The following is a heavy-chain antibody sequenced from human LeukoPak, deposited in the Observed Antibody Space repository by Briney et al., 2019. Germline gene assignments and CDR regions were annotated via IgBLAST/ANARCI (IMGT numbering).Heavy chain of an antibody. D-gene: IGHD2-21*01. CDR3: ARGDGYYFDY. CDR1: GGSISSGGYY. CDR2: IYYSGST. Sequence: SETLSLTCTVSGGSISSGGYYWSWIRQHPGKDLEWIGYIYYSGSTYYNPSLKSRTTISVDTSKNQFSLKLSSVTAADTAVYYCARGDGYYFDYWGQGTLVTVSS. J-gene: IGHJ4*02. V-gene: IGHV4-31*03.